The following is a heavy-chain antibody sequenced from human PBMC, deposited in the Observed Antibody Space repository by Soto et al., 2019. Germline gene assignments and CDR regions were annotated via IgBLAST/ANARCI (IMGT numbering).Heavy chain of an antibody. Sequence: GASVKVSCKASGYTFTSYAMHWVRQAPGQRLERMGWINAGNGNTKYSQKFQGRVTITRDTSASTAYMELSSLRSEDTAVYYCARSLLGYCSGGSCGNWFDPWGQGTLVTVSS. CDR2: INAGNGNT. D-gene: IGHD2-15*01. V-gene: IGHV1-3*01. CDR3: ARSLLGYCSGGSCGNWFDP. CDR1: GYTFTSYA. J-gene: IGHJ5*02.